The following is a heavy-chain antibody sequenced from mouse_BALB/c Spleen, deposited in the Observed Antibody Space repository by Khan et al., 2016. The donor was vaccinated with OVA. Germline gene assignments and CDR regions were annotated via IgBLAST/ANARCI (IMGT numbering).Heavy chain of an antibody. J-gene: IGHJ4*01. Sequence: QIQLVQSGPELKKPGETVKISCKASGYTFTNYGLNWVKQAPGKGLQWMGWINTNTGEPTYAVDFKGRFAFSLETSASTAYLQINNLKNEDTATYFCVRPPYVSYVMVYWGQGTSVTVSS. CDR3: VRPPYVSYVMVY. CDR2: INTNTGEP. V-gene: IGHV9-3-1*01. CDR1: GYTFTNYG. D-gene: IGHD1-1*01.